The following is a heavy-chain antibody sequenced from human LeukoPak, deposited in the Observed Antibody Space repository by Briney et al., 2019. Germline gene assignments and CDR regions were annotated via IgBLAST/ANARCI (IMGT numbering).Heavy chain of an antibody. CDR1: GYTFKSNG. Sequence: ASVKVSCKASGYTFKSNGIIWVRQPPRQGLEWMGYISPASGRTTYAQNLQGRVTLTTDTPTTTAHMELRSLRSDDTAVYYCAREMWCSSGDCYLNVFDFWGEGTLVTVSP. D-gene: IGHD2-21*02. CDR2: ISPASGRT. CDR3: AREMWCSSGDCYLNVFDF. J-gene: IGHJ3*01. V-gene: IGHV1-18*01.